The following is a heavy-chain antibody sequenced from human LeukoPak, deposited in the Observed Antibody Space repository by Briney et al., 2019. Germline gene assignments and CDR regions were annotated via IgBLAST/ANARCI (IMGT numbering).Heavy chain of an antibody. Sequence: KASETLSLTCTVSGYSISSGYYWGWIRQPPGKGLEWIGSIYHSGSTYYNPSLKSRVTISVDTSKNQFSLKLSSVTAADTAVYYCARDPFRRELPPGEVDYYMDVWGKGTTVTVSS. CDR1: GYSISSGYY. D-gene: IGHD1-26*01. CDR3: ARDPFRRELPPGEVDYYMDV. V-gene: IGHV4-38-2*02. CDR2: IYHSGST. J-gene: IGHJ6*03.